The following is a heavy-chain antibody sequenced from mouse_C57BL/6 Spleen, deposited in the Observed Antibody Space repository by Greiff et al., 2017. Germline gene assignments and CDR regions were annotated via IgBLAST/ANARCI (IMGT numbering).Heavy chain of an antibody. CDR1: GYTFTSYW. CDR2: IDPNSGGT. V-gene: IGHV1-72*01. D-gene: IGHD1-1*01. CDR3: ARFPDYCGSSHVAY. J-gene: IGHJ3*01. Sequence: QVQLQQPGAELVTPWASVKLSCKASGYTFTSYWMHWVKQRPGRGLEWIGRIDPNSGGTKYNEQFKSKATLTVDKPSSTAYMQLISLTSEGSAVDDCARFPDYCGSSHVAYWGQGTLVTVSA.